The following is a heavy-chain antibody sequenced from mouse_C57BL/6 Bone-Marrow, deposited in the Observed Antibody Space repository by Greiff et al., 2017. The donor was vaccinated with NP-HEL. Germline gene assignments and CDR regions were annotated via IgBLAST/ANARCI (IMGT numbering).Heavy chain of an antibody. D-gene: IGHD2-3*01. Sequence: VQLQESGPGLVQPSQSLSITCTVSGFSLTSYGVHWVRQSPGKGLEWLGVIWSGGSTDYNAAFISRLSISKDNYKSQVFFKMNSLQADDTAIYYCAAHDGYFRYYMDYWGQGTSVTVSS. CDR3: AAHDGYFRYYMDY. CDR2: IWSGGST. CDR1: GFSLTSYG. J-gene: IGHJ4*01. V-gene: IGHV2-2*01.